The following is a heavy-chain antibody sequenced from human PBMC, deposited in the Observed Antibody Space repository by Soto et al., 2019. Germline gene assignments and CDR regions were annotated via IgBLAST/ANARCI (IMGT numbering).Heavy chain of an antibody. J-gene: IGHJ4*02. D-gene: IGHD3-22*01. V-gene: IGHV3-23*01. CDR1: GFTFSSDA. Sequence: GGSLRVSCAAAGFTFSSDAMSWVRQAPGKGLEWVSAISGSGGSTYYADSVKGRFTISRDNSKNTLYLQMNSLRAEDTAVYYCAKHYARFDSSGYYFDYWGQGTLVTVSS. CDR2: ISGSGGST. CDR3: AKHYARFDSSGYYFDY.